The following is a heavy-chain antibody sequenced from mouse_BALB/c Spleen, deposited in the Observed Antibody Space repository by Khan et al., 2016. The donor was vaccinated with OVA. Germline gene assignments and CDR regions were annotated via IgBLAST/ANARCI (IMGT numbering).Heavy chain of an antibody. J-gene: IGHJ4*01. V-gene: IGHV1S135*01. D-gene: IGHD1-1*01. CDR2: IDPYTGGT. Sequence: VQLQQSGPELVKPGASVKVSCKASGYSFTDYNMYWVKQSHGKSLEWIGYIDPYTGGTTYNQKFKGKATLTVDKSSSTAFMHLNSLTSEDCAVYFCARMIITTDYDAMDYWGQGTSVTVSS. CDR1: GYSFTDYN. CDR3: ARMIITTDYDAMDY.